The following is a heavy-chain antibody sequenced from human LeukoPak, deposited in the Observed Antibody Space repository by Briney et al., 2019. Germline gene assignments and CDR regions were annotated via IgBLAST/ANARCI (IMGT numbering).Heavy chain of an antibody. CDR1: GFTFSSYG. CDR2: ISYDGSNK. J-gene: IGHJ4*01. D-gene: IGHD5-18*01. V-gene: IGHV3-30*18. Sequence: GGSLRLSCAASGFTFSSYGMHWVRQAPGKGLEWVAVISYDGSNKYYADSVKGRFTISRDNSKNTLYLQMNSLRAEDTAVYYCAKDLVDTAMAEGYYFDYWGPGTLVTVSS. CDR3: AKDLVDTAMAEGYYFDY.